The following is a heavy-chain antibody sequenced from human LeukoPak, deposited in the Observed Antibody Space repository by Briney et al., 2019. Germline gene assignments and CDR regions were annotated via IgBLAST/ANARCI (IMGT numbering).Heavy chain of an antibody. V-gene: IGHV4-39*01. D-gene: IGHD4-11*01. CDR3: ARRFLSNYVYYFDY. CDR1: GGSFSGYY. CDR2: IYYSGSN. Sequence: PSETXXHTCCXXGGSFSGYYWSWIRQPPGKGLEWIGSIYYSGSNYYKPSLKRRVTISVDTSKNQFSLKLSSVTAADTAVYYCARRFLSNYVYYFDYWGQGTLVTVSS. J-gene: IGHJ4*02.